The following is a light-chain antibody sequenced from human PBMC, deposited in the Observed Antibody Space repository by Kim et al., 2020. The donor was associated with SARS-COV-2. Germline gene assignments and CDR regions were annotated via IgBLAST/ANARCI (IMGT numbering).Light chain of an antibody. CDR1: QAVLYSSNNKNN. CDR3: QKFYSTPWT. V-gene: IGKV4-1*01. J-gene: IGKJ1*01. Sequence: ATINCKSSQAVLYSSNNKNNLAWYPQKPGQPPKRRLYWASTRESGVPDRFSGSGSGTDFTLTISRLQAEDMAVYYCQKFYSTPWTFGQGTKVGIK. CDR2: WAS.